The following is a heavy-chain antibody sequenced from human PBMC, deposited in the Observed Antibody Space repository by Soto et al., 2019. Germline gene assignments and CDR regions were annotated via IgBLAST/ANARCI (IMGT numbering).Heavy chain of an antibody. V-gene: IGHV4-34*01. CDR1: GGFLSESY. D-gene: IGHD3-3*01. Sequence: SETLSLTCAVYGGFLSESYWTWIRQPPGKGLEWIGEINHVGGTNYNPSLKSRVTMSVDTSQNQFSLRLISVTAADTAMYYCARARGYDFWSGRHAFDIWGQGTMVTVSS. CDR2: INHVGGT. CDR3: ARARGYDFWSGRHAFDI. J-gene: IGHJ3*02.